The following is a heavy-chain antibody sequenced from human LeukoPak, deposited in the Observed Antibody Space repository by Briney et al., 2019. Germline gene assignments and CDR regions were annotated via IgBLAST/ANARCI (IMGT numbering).Heavy chain of an antibody. CDR1: GYTVTSYD. V-gene: IGHV1-8*01. D-gene: IGHD3-10*01. CDR2: MNPNSGNT. J-gene: IGHJ6*02. Sequence: ASVKVSWKASGYTVTSYDINWLRQATGQGLEWMGWMNPNSGNTGYAQKFQGRVTMTRNTSISTAYMELSSLRSEDTAVYYCARGRGYYYGMDVWGQGTTVTVSS. CDR3: ARGRGYYYGMDV.